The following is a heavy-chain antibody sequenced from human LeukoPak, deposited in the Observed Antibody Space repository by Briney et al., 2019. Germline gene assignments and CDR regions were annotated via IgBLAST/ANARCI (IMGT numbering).Heavy chain of an antibody. V-gene: IGHV3-66*01. CDR2: IFSGGDT. D-gene: IGHD3-10*01. CDR3: ARDRGDQGN. CDR1: GFTVSSNY. J-gene: IGHJ4*02. Sequence: PGGSLRLSCAASGFTVSSNYMTWVRQAPGKGLEWVSIIFSGGDTYYTDSVKDRFTISRDNSKDTVYLQMNSLRAEDTAVYYCARDRGDQGNWGQGTLVTVSS.